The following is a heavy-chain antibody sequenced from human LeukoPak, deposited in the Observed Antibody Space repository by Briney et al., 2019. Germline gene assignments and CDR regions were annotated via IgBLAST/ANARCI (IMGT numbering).Heavy chain of an antibody. J-gene: IGHJ4*02. D-gene: IGHD5-18*01. Sequence: SETLSLTCAVYGGSFSGYYWSWIRQPPGKGLEWIGEINHSGSTNYNPSLKGRVTIAVDTSKNQFSLKLSSVTAADTAVYYCADGGYSYGPFDYWGQGTLVTVSS. CDR3: ADGGYSYGPFDY. V-gene: IGHV4-34*01. CDR2: INHSGST. CDR1: GGSFSGYY.